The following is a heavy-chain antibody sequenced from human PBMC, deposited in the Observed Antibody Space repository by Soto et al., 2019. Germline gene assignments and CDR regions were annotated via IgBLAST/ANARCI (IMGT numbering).Heavy chain of an antibody. J-gene: IGHJ4*02. D-gene: IGHD3-22*01. CDR2: ISYRGSS. CDR1: GGSISSSSYY. V-gene: IGHV4-39*01. Sequence: SETLSLTCTVSGGSISSSSYYWGWIRQPPGKGLEWFGSISYRGSSYYTPSLKSRVTISVDTSKNQFSLKLSSVTAADTAVYYCARGYYESSEYFVGSPIFDYAGQG. CDR3: ARGYYESSEYFVGSPIFDY.